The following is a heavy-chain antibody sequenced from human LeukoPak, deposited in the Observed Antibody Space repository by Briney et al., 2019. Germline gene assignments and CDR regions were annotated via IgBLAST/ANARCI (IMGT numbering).Heavy chain of an antibody. Sequence: SETLSLTCAVYGGSFSGYYWSWIRQPPGKGLEWIGEINHSGSTNHNPSLKSRVTISVDTSKNQFSLKLSSVTAADTAVYYCARSIVVVPAAKVRPFDYWGQGTLVTVSS. V-gene: IGHV4-34*01. CDR3: ARSIVVVPAAKVRPFDY. J-gene: IGHJ4*02. CDR1: GGSFSGYY. D-gene: IGHD2-2*01. CDR2: INHSGST.